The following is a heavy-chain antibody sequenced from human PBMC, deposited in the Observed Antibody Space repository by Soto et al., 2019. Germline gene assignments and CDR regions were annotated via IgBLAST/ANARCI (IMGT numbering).Heavy chain of an antibody. CDR3: ASQPNYYGSGSYIDY. CDR1: GASISSGSYF. Sequence: QVRLQESGPGLVKPSQTLSLTCTVSGASISSGSYFWSWIRQHPGKGLEWIGYIYNSRYSYYNPSLKSRVIISVDTSKNQFSLKLSSVTAADTAVYYCASQPNYYGSGSYIDYWGQGTLVTVSS. D-gene: IGHD3-10*01. J-gene: IGHJ4*02. V-gene: IGHV4-31*03. CDR2: IYNSRYS.